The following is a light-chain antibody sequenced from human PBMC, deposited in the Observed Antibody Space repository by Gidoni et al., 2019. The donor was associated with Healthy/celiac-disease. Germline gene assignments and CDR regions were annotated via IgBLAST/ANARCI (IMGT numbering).Light chain of an antibody. J-gene: IGKJ3*01. CDR3: QQTYSFPST. Sequence: DIQMTQSPSSVSASVGDRVTITCRASQSISSWLDWYQQKPGKAPKLLIYAASSLQSGVPSMFSGSASGTDFTLTISRLQPEDFATYYCQQTYSFPSTFGPXTRLEIK. V-gene: IGKV1-12*02. CDR2: AAS. CDR1: QSISSW.